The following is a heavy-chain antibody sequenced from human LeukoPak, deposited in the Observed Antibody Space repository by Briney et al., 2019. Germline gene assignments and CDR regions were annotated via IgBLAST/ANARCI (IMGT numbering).Heavy chain of an antibody. V-gene: IGHV3-30-3*01. CDR1: GFTFSSYA. CDR3: VSRYYYDSSGYLLDY. J-gene: IGHJ4*02. Sequence: GGSLRLSCAASGFTFSSYAMHWDRQAPGKGLEWVAVISYDGSNKYYADSVKGRFTISRDNSKNTLYLQMNSLRAEDTAVYYCVSRYYYDSSGYLLDYWGQGTLVTVSS. CDR2: ISYDGSNK. D-gene: IGHD3-22*01.